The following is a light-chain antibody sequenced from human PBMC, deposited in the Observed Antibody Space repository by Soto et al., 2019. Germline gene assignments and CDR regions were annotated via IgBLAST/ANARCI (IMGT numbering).Light chain of an antibody. CDR1: QSVSGK. V-gene: IGKV3-15*01. CDR3: QQYHDRPWT. CDR2: DAS. J-gene: IGKJ1*01. Sequence: EIVMTQSPATLSVSPGQGATLSCRASQSVSGKLAWYQHQPGQTHRLLIYDASTRATGIPARFSGSGSGTDFTLTISSLQSEDFAVYYCQQYHDRPWTFGPGTKVEI.